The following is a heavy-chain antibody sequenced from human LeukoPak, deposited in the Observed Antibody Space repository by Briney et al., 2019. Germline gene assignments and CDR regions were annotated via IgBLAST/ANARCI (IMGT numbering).Heavy chain of an antibody. D-gene: IGHD6-13*01. J-gene: IGHJ5*02. Sequence: PGRSLRLSCAASGFTFSSYGMHWVRQAPGKGLEWVSVIYSGGSTDYAGSVKGRFTISRDNSKNTLYLQMNSLRAEDTAVYYCARDLGIAAAGGTGFDPWGQGTLVTVSS. V-gene: IGHV3-NL1*01. CDR3: ARDLGIAAAGGTGFDP. CDR2: IYSGGST. CDR1: GFTFSSYG.